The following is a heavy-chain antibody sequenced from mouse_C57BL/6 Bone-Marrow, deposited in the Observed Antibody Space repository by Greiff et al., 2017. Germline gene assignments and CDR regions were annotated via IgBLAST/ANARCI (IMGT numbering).Heavy chain of an antibody. CDR1: GFTFSDYG. D-gene: IGHD1-1*01. CDR3: ARTGYGSSSLFAY. J-gene: IGHJ3*01. V-gene: IGHV5-17*01. Sequence: EVKLMESGGGLVKPGGSLKLSCAASGFTFSDYGMHWVRQAPEKGLEWVAYISSGSSTIYYADTVKGRFTISRYNAKNTLFLQMTSLRSEDTAMYYCARTGYGSSSLFAYWGQGTLVTVSA. CDR2: ISSGSSTI.